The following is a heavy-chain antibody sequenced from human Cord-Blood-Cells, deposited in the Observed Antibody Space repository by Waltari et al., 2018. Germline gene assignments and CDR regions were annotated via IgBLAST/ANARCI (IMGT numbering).Heavy chain of an antibody. Sequence: QVQLVQSGAEVKKPGASVKVSCKASGYTFTGHYMHWVRPAPGQGLEWMGRINPNSGGTNYAQKFQGRVTMTRDTSISTAYMELSRLRSDDTAVYYCARDRYDFWSGYDAFDIWGQGTMVTVSS. CDR1: GYTFTGHY. V-gene: IGHV1-2*06. CDR2: INPNSGGT. D-gene: IGHD3-3*01. J-gene: IGHJ3*02. CDR3: ARDRYDFWSGYDAFDI.